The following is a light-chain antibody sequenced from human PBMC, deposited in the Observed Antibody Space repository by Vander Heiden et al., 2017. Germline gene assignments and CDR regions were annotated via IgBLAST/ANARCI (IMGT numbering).Light chain of an antibody. CDR3: QLDGTSRT. CDR2: GAS. V-gene: IGKV3-20*01. Sequence: EIVLTQSPGTLSLSPGERPTLSCRASQSVSSTYLAWYQQKPGQAPRLLIYGASSRATGIPDRFSGSGSGTDFTLTISRLEPEDFAVYYFQLDGTSRTFGQGTRLEIK. CDR1: QSVSSTY. J-gene: IGKJ5*01.